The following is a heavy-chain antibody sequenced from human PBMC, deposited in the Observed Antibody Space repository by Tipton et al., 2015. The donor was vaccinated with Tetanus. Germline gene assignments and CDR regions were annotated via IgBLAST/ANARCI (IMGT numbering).Heavy chain of an antibody. V-gene: IGHV4-34*01. CDR3: ARRPSKWIQRGNDAFDI. Sequence: TLSLTCTVSGGSISGYYWSWIRQPPGKGLEWIGEINHSGSTNYNPSLKSRVTISVDTSKNQFSLKLSSVTAADTAVYYCARRPSKWIQRGNDAFDIWGQGTMVTVSS. J-gene: IGHJ3*02. D-gene: IGHD5-18*01. CDR1: GGSISGYY. CDR2: INHSGST.